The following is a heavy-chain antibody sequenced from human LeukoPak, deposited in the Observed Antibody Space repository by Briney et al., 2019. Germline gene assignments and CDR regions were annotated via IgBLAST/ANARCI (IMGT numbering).Heavy chain of an antibody. V-gene: IGHV3-11*01. CDR1: GFTFSDYY. CDR2: ISSSGSTI. J-gene: IGHJ4*02. Sequence: PGGSLRLSCAASGFTFSDYYMSWIRQAPGKGLEWVSYISSSGSTIYYADSVKGRFTISRDNAKNSLYLQMNSLRAEDTAVYYCGRNTHWEPPGNFASWGKGPLVTVSS. D-gene: IGHD1-14*01. CDR3: GRNTHWEPPGNFAS.